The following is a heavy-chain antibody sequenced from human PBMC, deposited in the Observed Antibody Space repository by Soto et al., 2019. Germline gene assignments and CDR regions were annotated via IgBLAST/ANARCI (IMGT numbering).Heavy chain of an antibody. Sequence: GGSLRLSCAASGFTFSSYWMSWVRQAPGKGLEWVANIKQDGSEKYYVDSVKGRFTISRDNAKNSLYLQMNSLRAEDTAVYYCARGGCSGGSCYYVAYYYDYMDVWGKGTTVTVSS. CDR2: IKQDGSEK. V-gene: IGHV3-7*01. J-gene: IGHJ6*03. CDR1: GFTFSSYW. CDR3: ARGGCSGGSCYYVAYYYDYMDV. D-gene: IGHD2-15*01.